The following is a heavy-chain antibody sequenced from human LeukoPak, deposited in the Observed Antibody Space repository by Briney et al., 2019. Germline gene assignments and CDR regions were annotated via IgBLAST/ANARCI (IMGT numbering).Heavy chain of an antibody. J-gene: IGHJ6*02. CDR1: GGSISSYY. D-gene: IGHD6-19*01. V-gene: IGHV4-59*01. CDR2: IYYSGST. Sequence: SETLSLTCTVSGGSISSYYWSWIRQPPGKGLEWIGYIYYSGSTNYNPSLKSRVTISVDTPKNQFSLKLSSVTAADTAVYYCARAGGVYSSGWYGPLDYYYYYYGMDVWGQGTTVTVSS. CDR3: ARAGGVYSSGWYGPLDYYYYYYGMDV.